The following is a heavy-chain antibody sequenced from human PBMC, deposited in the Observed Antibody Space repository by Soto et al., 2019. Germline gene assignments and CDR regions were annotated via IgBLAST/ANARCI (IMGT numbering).Heavy chain of an antibody. V-gene: IGHV4-39*01. J-gene: IGHJ6*03. Sequence: TLSLTCTVSGGSISSSSYYWGWIRQPPGKGLEWIGSLYYSGNTYYNPSLKSRVTISVDTSKNQFSLKLSSVTAADTAVFYCARIVLYYYYMDVWGKGTTVTVSS. CDR2: LYYSGNT. CDR1: GGSISSSSYY. CDR3: ARIVLYYYYMDV. D-gene: IGHD2-15*01.